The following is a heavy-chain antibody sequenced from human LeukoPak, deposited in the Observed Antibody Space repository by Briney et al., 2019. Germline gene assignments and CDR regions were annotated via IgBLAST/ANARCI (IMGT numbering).Heavy chain of an antibody. CDR2: ISSSSSYI. V-gene: IGHV3-21*01. Sequence: GGSLRLSCAASGFTFSSYSMNWVRQAPGKGLEWVSSISSSSSYIYYADSVKGRFTISRDNAKNSLYLQMNSLRAEDTAVYYCARDRDYDSSGNNRGGYWGQGTLVTVSS. D-gene: IGHD3-22*01. CDR1: GFTFSSYS. J-gene: IGHJ4*02. CDR3: ARDRDYDSSGNNRGGY.